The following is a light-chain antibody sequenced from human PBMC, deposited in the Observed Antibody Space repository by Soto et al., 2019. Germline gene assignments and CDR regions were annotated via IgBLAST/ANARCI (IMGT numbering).Light chain of an antibody. Sequence: IVMKKSRATLSVQNRERXAXSRRASQNVNSNLAWYQQKPGHANRLIIYGASKRATGITDRLSGSGSGTEFTLTISSLQSEDFAVYYCQQYNKWLWTFGQG. J-gene: IGKJ1*01. V-gene: IGKV3-15*01. CDR2: GAS. CDR1: QNVNSN. CDR3: QQYNKWLWT.